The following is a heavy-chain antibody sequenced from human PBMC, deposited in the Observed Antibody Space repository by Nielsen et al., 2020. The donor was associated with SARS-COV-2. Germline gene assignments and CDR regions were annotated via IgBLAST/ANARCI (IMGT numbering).Heavy chain of an antibody. CDR2: IVPPLGTT. J-gene: IGHJ4*02. Sequence: SVKVSCKGSGGIFNTYSISWVRQAPGQGLGWMGRIVPPLGTTNYAQKFQDRLTITADYMELSGLISEDTAVYYCARDSGFDYWGQGTLITVSS. CDR3: ARDSGFDY. V-gene: IGHV1-69*08. D-gene: IGHD6-25*01. CDR1: GGIFNTYS.